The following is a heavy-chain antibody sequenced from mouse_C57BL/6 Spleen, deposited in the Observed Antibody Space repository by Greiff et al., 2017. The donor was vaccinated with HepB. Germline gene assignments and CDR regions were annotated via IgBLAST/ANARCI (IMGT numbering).Heavy chain of an antibody. J-gene: IGHJ4*01. CDR2: ISSGGDYI. CDR3: TRAPNWDENAMDY. V-gene: IGHV5-9-1*02. Sequence: EVMLVESGEGLVKPGGSLKLSCAASGFTFSSYAMSWVRQTPEKRLEWVAYISSGGDYIYYADTVKGRFTISRDNARNTLYLQMSSLKSEDTAMYYCTRAPNWDENAMDYWGQGTSVTVSS. D-gene: IGHD4-1*01. CDR1: GFTFSSYA.